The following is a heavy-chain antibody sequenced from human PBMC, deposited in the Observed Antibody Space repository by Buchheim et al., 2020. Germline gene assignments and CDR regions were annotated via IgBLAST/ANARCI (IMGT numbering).Heavy chain of an antibody. D-gene: IGHD6-19*01. CDR1: GFIFSDYQ. CDR3: ARAPVAVAAYFDN. CDR2: ISTTGRTT. Sequence: QVQLVESGGGLVKPGGSLRLSCVGSGFIFSDYQMSWVRKAPGKSLEWLSYISTTGRTTFYADSVRGRCTISRYNTKNSLYLQLDTLRADDTATYYCARAPVAVAAYFDNWGQGTL. V-gene: IGHV3-11*01. J-gene: IGHJ4*02.